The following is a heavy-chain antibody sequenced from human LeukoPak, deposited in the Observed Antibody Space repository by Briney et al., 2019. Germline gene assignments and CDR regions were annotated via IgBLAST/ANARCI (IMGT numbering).Heavy chain of an antibody. D-gene: IGHD6-13*01. Sequence: ASVKVSCKASGYTFTGYYMHWVRQAPGQGLEWMGWINPNSGGTNYAQKFQGRVTMTRDTSISIAYMELSRLRSDDTAVYYCARDVGYSSSWYVWERFDYWGQGTLVTVSS. CDR2: INPNSGGT. CDR1: GYTFTGYY. CDR3: ARDVGYSSSWYVWERFDY. J-gene: IGHJ4*02. V-gene: IGHV1-2*02.